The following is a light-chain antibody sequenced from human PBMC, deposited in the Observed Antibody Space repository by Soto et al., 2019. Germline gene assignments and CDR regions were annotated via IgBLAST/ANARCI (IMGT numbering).Light chain of an antibody. CDR2: EGS. CDR1: SSDVGSYNL. Sequence: QSVLTQPASVSGSPGQSITISCTGTSSDVGSYNLVSWYQQHPGKAPKLMIYEGSKRPSGVSNRFSSSKSGYTASLTISGLQAEDEADYYCCSYAGSSTFYYVFGTGTKVTVL. V-gene: IGLV2-23*01. J-gene: IGLJ1*01. CDR3: CSYAGSSTFYYV.